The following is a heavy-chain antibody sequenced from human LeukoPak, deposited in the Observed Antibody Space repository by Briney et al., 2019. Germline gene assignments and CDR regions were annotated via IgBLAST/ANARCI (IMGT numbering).Heavy chain of an antibody. CDR3: AKENPLGGAAADALDFDY. Sequence: GGSLRLSCAGSGFRFSTYAVTWVRQAPGKGLEWVSGISGSGDSIYYADSVKGRFTISRDNSKNTLYLQMNSLRAEDTAVYYCAKENPLGGAAADALDFDYWGQGTLVTVSS. D-gene: IGHD6-13*01. V-gene: IGHV3-23*01. J-gene: IGHJ4*02. CDR1: GFRFSTYA. CDR2: ISGSGDSI.